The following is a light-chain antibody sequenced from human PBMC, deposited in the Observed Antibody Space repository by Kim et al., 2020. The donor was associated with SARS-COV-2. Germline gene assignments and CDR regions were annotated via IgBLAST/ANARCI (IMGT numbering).Light chain of an antibody. CDR1: SLRNNL. CDR3: NSRDSDTYHVV. CDR2: GKN. V-gene: IGLV3-19*01. J-gene: IGLJ3*02. Sequence: SSELTQDPAVSVALGQTVTITCQGNSLRNNLASWYQQKPGQAPVLVLYGKNNWPSDIPDRFSGSTSGDIGSLTITGAQAEDEADYYCNSRDSDTYHVVFGGGTQLTVL.